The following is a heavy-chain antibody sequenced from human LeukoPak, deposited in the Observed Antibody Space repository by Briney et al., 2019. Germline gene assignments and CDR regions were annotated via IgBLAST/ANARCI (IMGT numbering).Heavy chain of an antibody. CDR3: ARDVGGNSVGTRYFDN. D-gene: IGHD1-1*01. J-gene: IGHJ4*02. V-gene: IGHV1-2*06. Sequence: GASVKVSCKASGYTFTGHYIHWVRQAPGQGLEWMGRINSNSGGANYAPKFQGRVTMTRDTSINTASVELNRLTSDDTAVYYCARDVGGNSVGTRYFDNWGQGTLVTVSS. CDR1: GYTFTGHY. CDR2: INSNSGGA.